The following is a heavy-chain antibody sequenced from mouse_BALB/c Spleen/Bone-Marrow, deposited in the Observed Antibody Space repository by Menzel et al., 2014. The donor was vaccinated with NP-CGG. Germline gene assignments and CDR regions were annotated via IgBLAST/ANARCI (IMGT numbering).Heavy chain of an antibody. V-gene: IGHV4-1*02. CDR3: ARLSYYGRFAY. Sequence: EVKLVESGGGLVQPGGSLKLSCAASGFDFSRYWMSWVRQAPGKGLEWIGEINPDSSTINYTQTLKDKFIISRDNAKNTLYLQMSKVRSEDTALYYCARLSYYGRFAYWGQGTLVTVSA. J-gene: IGHJ3*01. CDR1: GFDFSRYW. D-gene: IGHD1-1*01. CDR2: INPDSSTI.